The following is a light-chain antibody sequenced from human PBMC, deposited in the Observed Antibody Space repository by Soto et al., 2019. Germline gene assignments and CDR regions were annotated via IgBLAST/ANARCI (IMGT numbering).Light chain of an antibody. V-gene: IGKV3-20*01. Sequence: EIVLTQSPGTLSLSPGERATLSCRASQSFSSSNLAWYQQKPGQAPRLLIYGASSRATGIPDRFSCSGSWTDFTLNISRLEPEDFAVYYCQQYGTSITFGKGTRLEI. CDR2: GAS. CDR3: QQYGTSIT. CDR1: QSFSSSN. J-gene: IGKJ5*01.